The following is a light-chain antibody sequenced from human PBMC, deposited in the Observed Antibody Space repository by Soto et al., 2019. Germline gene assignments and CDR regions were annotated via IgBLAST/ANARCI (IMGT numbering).Light chain of an antibody. CDR2: DAS. J-gene: IGKJ2*01. Sequence: DIQMTQSPSTLSASVGDRVTIACRASQSVSNCLAWYQQKPGKAPKLLIYDASNLESGVPSRFSGSGFGTEFTLTISTLQPDDFATYYCQQYATFYTFGQGTKLEIQ. V-gene: IGKV1-5*01. CDR1: QSVSNC. CDR3: QQYATFYT.